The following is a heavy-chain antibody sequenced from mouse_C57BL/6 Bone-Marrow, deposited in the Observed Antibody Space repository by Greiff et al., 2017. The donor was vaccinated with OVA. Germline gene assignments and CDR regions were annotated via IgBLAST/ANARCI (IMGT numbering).Heavy chain of an antibody. V-gene: IGHV1-7*01. D-gene: IGHD1-1*01. J-gene: IGHJ3*01. CDR3: ARRGKTYGSSPPVFAY. CDR1: GYTFTSYW. CDR2: INPSSGYT. Sequence: QVQLKQSGAELAKPGASVKLSCKASGYTFTSYWMHWVNQRPGQGLEWIGYINPSSGYTKYNQKFKDKATLTADKSSSTAYMQLSSLTYEDSAVYYCARRGKTYGSSPPVFAYWGQGTLVTVSA.